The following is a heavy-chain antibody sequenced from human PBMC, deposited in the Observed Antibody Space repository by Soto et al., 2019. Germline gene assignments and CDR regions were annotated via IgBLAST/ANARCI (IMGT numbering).Heavy chain of an antibody. V-gene: IGHV2-5*02. D-gene: IGHD6-13*01. CDR3: AHSDSSSWYPSPLEY. CDR1: GFSLSTSGVG. CDR2: IYWDDDK. J-gene: IGHJ4*02. Sequence: SGPTLVNPTQTLTLTCTFSGFSLSTSGVGVGWIRQPPGKALEWLALIYWDDDKRYSPSLKSRLTITKDTSKNQVVLTMTNMDPVETATYYCAHSDSSSWYPSPLEYWGQGTLVTVSS.